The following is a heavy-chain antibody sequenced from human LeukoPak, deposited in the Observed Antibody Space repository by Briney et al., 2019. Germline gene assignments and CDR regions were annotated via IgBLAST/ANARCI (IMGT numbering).Heavy chain of an antibody. V-gene: IGHV4-34*01. J-gene: IGHJ6*03. CDR1: GGSFSGYY. CDR3: ARAYESRGYYYYMDV. D-gene: IGHD3-22*01. CDR2: INHSGST. Sequence: SETLSLTCAVYGGSFSGYYWSWIRQPPGKGLDWIGEINHSGSTNYNPSLKSRVTISVDTSKNQFSLKLSSVTAADTAVYYCARAYESRGYYYYMDVWGKGTTVTISS.